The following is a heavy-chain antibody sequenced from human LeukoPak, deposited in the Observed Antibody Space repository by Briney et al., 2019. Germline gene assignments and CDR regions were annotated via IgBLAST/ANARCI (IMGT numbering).Heavy chain of an antibody. D-gene: IGHD3-22*01. CDR3: ARDTSSYYYDSSGYDY. V-gene: IGHV1-69*13. Sequence: GASVKVSCKASGGTFSSYAISWVRQAPGQGLEWMGGIIPIFGTANYAQKFQGRVTITADESTSTAYMELSSLRSEDTAVYYCARDTSSYYYDSSGYDYWGQGTLVTVSS. CDR2: IIPIFGTA. CDR1: GGTFSSYA. J-gene: IGHJ4*02.